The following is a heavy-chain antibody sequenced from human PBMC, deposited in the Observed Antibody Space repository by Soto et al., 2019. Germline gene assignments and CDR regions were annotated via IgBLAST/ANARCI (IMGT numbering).Heavy chain of an antibody. Sequence: EVQLVESGGGLVRPGGSLRLSCAASGFTFSSYSMNWVRQAPGKGLEWVSYISSSSSTIYYADSVKGRFTISRDNAKTSLYLQMNSLRAEDTAVYYCARHPERIAQIGWFDPWGQGTLVTVSS. CDR3: ARHPERIAQIGWFDP. J-gene: IGHJ5*02. CDR1: GFTFSSYS. D-gene: IGHD6-13*01. CDR2: ISSSSSTI. V-gene: IGHV3-48*01.